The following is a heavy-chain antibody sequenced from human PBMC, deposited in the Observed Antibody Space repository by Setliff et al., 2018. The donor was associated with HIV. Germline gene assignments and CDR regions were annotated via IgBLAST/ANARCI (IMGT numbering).Heavy chain of an antibody. CDR2: ISPNFGHT. CDR3: ARLGSGWSDSYYYAMDI. J-gene: IGHJ6*02. D-gene: IGHD6-19*01. V-gene: IGHV1-18*04. CDR1: GYTFTTYG. Sequence: GASVKVSCKASGYTFTTYGISWVRQAPGHGLEWMGWISPNFGHTKYAQKFLDRVTMTIDTATSRAYMELRSLRSDETAVYFCARLGSGWSDSYYYAMDIWGQGTTVTV.